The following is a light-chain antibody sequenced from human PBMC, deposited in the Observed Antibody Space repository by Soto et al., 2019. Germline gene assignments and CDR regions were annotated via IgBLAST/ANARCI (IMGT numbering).Light chain of an antibody. CDR3: AAWDDSRNAYV. CDR1: TSNIGTNT. CDR2: GNH. J-gene: IGLJ1*01. Sequence: QSVLTQPPSASGTPGQRVTISCSGRTSNIGTNTVNWYQHLPGTAPKLLVYGNHQRPSGVPDRFSGSKSGTSASLAISGLQSEDEADYYCAAWDDSRNAYVFGTGTKLTV. V-gene: IGLV1-44*01.